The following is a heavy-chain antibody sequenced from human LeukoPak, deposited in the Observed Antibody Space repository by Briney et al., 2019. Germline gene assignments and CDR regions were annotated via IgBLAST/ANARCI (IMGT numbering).Heavy chain of an antibody. D-gene: IGHD5/OR15-5a*01. V-gene: IGHV3-30-3*01. CDR3: ARLVVSTSPYGMDV. CDR1: GFTFSSYA. Sequence: PGGSLRLSCAASGFTFSSYAMSWVRQAPGKGLEWVAVISYDGSNKYYADSVKGRFTISRDNSKNTLYLQMNSLRAEDTAVYYCARLVVSTSPYGMDVWGQGTTVTVSS. CDR2: ISYDGSNK. J-gene: IGHJ6*02.